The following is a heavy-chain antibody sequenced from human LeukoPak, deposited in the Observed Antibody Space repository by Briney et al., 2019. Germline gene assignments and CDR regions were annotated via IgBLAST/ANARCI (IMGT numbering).Heavy chain of an antibody. V-gene: IGHV4-61*01. Sequence: PSETLSLTCTVSGGSISSGSYYWSWIRQPPGKGLEWIGYIYYSGSTNYNPSLKSRVTISVDTSKNQFSLKLSSVTAADTAVYYCARDRYYGSGRNFDLWGRGTLVTVSS. CDR3: ARDRYYGSGRNFDL. CDR1: GGSISSGSYY. D-gene: IGHD3-10*01. CDR2: IYYSGST. J-gene: IGHJ2*01.